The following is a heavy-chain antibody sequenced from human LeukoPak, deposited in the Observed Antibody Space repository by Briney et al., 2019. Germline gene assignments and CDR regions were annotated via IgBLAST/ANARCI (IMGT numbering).Heavy chain of an antibody. J-gene: IGHJ4*02. CDR2: ISTRSDYI. V-gene: IGHV3-21*01. Sequence: GGSLRLSCAASQFTFSDYTMNWVRRAPGKGLEWVSSISTRSDYINYAESVKGRFTISRDNAKNSLYLQMNSLRAEDTAVYYCARYVYGVVTSFDYWGQGTLVTVSS. CDR3: ARYVYGVVTSFDY. D-gene: IGHD3-3*01. CDR1: QFTFSDYT.